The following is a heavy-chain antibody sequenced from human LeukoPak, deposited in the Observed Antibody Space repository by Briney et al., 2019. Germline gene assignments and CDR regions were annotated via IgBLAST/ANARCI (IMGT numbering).Heavy chain of an antibody. D-gene: IGHD2-2*01. CDR2: INGDGSWT. CDR1: GNFW. Sequence: GGSLRLSCAASGNFWMHWVRQAPGKGLVWVSHINGDGSWTTYADSVKGRFTISKDNAKNTVYLQMNNLRAEDTAVYYCVSFYETYWGRGTLVTVSS. J-gene: IGHJ4*02. CDR3: VSFYETY. V-gene: IGHV3-74*01.